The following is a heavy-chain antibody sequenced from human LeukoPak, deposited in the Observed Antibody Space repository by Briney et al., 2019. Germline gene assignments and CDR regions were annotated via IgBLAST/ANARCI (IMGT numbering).Heavy chain of an antibody. Sequence: GASVKVSCKASGYTFTSYDINWVRQATGQGLEWVGWMNPNSGNTGYAQKFQGRVTMTRNTSISTAYMELSSLRSEDTAVYYCARGGYSYGWNDAFDIWGQGTMVTVSS. CDR2: MNPNSGNT. D-gene: IGHD5-18*01. CDR3: ARGGYSYGWNDAFDI. J-gene: IGHJ3*02. CDR1: GYTFTSYD. V-gene: IGHV1-8*01.